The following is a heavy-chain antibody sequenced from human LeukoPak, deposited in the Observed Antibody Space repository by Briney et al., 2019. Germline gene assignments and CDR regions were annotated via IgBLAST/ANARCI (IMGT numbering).Heavy chain of an antibody. CDR3: AGHKVKYYGSEPFDY. V-gene: IGHV4-39*01. CDR1: GGSISSSSYY. D-gene: IGHD3-10*01. CDR2: IYYSGST. Sequence: SETLSLTCTVSGGSISSSSYYWGWIRQPPGKGLEWIGSIYYSGSTYYNPSLKSRVTISVDTSKNHFSLKLSSVTAADTAMYYCAGHKVKYYGSEPFDYWGQGTLVTVSS. J-gene: IGHJ4*02.